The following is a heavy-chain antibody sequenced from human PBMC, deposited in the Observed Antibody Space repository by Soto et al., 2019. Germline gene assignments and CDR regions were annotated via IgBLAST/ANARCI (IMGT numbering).Heavy chain of an antibody. J-gene: IGHJ3*02. CDR1: GFTLSGYY. CDR3: ARDGYQLLYYAAFDI. Sequence: GGSLRLSCAASGFTLSGYYMAWVRQASGKGLEWLSYINGDGSHIYNADSVKGRFTISRDNAKNSLYLQMNSLRAEDTAVYYCARDGYQLLYYAAFDIWGQGTMVTVSS. V-gene: IGHV3-11*04. D-gene: IGHD2-2*02. CDR2: INGDGSHI.